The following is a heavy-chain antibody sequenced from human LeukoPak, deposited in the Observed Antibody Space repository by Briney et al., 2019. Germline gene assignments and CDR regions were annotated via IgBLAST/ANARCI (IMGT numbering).Heavy chain of an antibody. Sequence: GALRLSCAASGFTFNTFNMNWVRQAPGKGLEWVSTVSGSAGRTDYADSVKGRFTISRDNLKNTLYLQMNGLRAEDTAVYYCAKNRGHCVDGVCHNYYYMGVWGRGTTVTVSS. J-gene: IGHJ6*03. CDR2: VSGSAGRT. CDR3: AKNRGHCVDGVCHNYYYMGV. D-gene: IGHD2-8*02. V-gene: IGHV3-23*01. CDR1: GFTFNTFN.